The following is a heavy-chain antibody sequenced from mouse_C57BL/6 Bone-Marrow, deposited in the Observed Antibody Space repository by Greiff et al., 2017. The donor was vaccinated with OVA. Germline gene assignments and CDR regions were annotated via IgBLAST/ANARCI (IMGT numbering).Heavy chain of an antibody. CDR2: INPNNGGT. Sequence: EVKLQESGPELVKPGASVKIPCKASGYTFTDYNMDWVKQSHGKSLEWIGDINPNNGGTIYNQKFKGKATLTADTSSSTAYMELRSLTSEDTAVYYCARKSSGYVRDYAMDYWGQGTSVTVSS. J-gene: IGHJ4*01. V-gene: IGHV1-18*01. CDR1: GYTFTDYN. D-gene: IGHD3-2*02. CDR3: ARKSSGYVRDYAMDY.